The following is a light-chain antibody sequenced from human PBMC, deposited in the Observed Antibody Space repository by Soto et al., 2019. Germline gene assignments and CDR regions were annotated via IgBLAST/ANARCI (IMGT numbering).Light chain of an antibody. CDR3: VLYMSSGISV. CDR1: SGSVSTTYY. Sequence: QTAVTQEPSFSVSPGGTVTLTCGLSSGSVSTTYYPSWYQQTPGQAPRTLIYSTNTRSSGVPDRFSGSILGNKAALTITGAQADDEADYYCVLYMSSGISVFGGGTKVTVL. CDR2: STN. V-gene: IGLV8-61*01. J-gene: IGLJ3*02.